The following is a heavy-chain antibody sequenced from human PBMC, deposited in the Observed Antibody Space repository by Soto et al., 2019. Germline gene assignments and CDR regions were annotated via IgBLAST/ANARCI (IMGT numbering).Heavy chain of an antibody. J-gene: IGHJ6*02. Sequence: VQSGAEVKKPGSSVKVSCEASGGTFSSYPINWVRQAPGQGLEWMGGIIPFFGTSNYAQKFQGRVTITADESTSTAYMELRSLRSEDTAVYYCARVGHITNYGMDVWGQGTTVTVSS. CDR3: ARVGHITNYGMDV. V-gene: IGHV1-69*01. D-gene: IGHD1-26*01. CDR1: GGTFSSYP. CDR2: IIPFFGTS.